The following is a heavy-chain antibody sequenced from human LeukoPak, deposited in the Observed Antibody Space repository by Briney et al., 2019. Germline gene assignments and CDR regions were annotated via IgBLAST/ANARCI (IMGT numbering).Heavy chain of an antibody. V-gene: IGHV1-69*13. CDR1: GGTFSSYA. Sequence: SVTVSCTASGGTFSSYAISWVRQAPGQGLEWMGGIIPIFGTANYAQKFQGRVTITAVESTSTAYMELSSLRSEDTAVYYCAREVRDGYNFDYYFDYWGQGTLVTVSS. CDR2: IIPIFGTA. J-gene: IGHJ4*02. CDR3: AREVRDGYNFDYYFDY. D-gene: IGHD5-24*01.